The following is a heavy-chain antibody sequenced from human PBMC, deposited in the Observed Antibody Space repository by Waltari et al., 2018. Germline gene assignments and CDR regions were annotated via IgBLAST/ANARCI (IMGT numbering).Heavy chain of an antibody. V-gene: IGHV1-24*01. D-gene: IGHD1-7*01. CDR3: ARRAITGTGIDP. CDR2: FDPEDGET. CDR1: GYTLTELS. J-gene: IGHJ5*02. Sequence: QVQLVQSGAEVKKPGASVKVSCKVSGYTLTELSMHWVRQAPGKGLEWMGGFDPEDGETIYAQKFQGRVTITADESTSTAYMELSSLRSEDTAVYYCARRAITGTGIDPWGQGTLVTVSS.